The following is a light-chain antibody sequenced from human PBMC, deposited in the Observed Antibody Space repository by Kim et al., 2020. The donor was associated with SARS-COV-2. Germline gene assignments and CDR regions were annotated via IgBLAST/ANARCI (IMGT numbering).Light chain of an antibody. CDR2: YNR. J-gene: IGLJ3*02. CDR1: KIGSQR. V-gene: IGLV3-21*04. Sequence: QGKGAKMTWGGYKIGSQRVNWYQQRPGQAPALVSYYNRVRPSGHPERVSGSISGNTATLTISRVEAGDEADYYCQVWDLGSDHWVFGGGTKLTVL. CDR3: QVWDLGSDHWV.